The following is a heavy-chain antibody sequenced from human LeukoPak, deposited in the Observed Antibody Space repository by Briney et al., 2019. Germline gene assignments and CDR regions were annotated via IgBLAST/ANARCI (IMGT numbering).Heavy chain of an antibody. CDR3: AKEFRGGWPFDY. Sequence: PGGSLRLSCAASGFTFSIYEMNWVRQAPGKGLEWVSFISSSGTTIYYADSVKGRFTISRDNYKSTLYLQMNSLRAEDTAVYYCAKEFRGGWPFDYWGQGTLVTVSS. D-gene: IGHD6-19*01. V-gene: IGHV3-48*03. CDR2: ISSSGTTI. CDR1: GFTFSIYE. J-gene: IGHJ4*02.